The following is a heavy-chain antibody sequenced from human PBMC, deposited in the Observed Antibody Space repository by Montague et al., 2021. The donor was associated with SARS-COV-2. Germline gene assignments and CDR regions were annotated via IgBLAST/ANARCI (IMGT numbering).Heavy chain of an antibody. CDR3: ARHLITIFLGRMFDY. D-gene: IGHD3-9*01. CDR1: GGSIRSSSYY. CDR2: IYYSGST. Sequence: ETLSLTCTVSGGSIRSSSYYWGWIRQPPGKGLEWIGSIYYSGSTYYNPSLKSRVTITVDTSKNQFSLKLSSVTAADTAVYYCARHLITIFLGRMFDYWGQGTLVTVSS. V-gene: IGHV4-39*01. J-gene: IGHJ4*02.